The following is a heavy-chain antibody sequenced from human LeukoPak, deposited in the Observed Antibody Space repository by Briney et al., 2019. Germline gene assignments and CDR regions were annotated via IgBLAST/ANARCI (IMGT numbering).Heavy chain of an antibody. CDR3: AGDKIVGASKFDY. V-gene: IGHV3-7*01. CDR1: GFTFSNYW. Sequence: GGSLRLSCAVSGFTFSNYWMSWVRQAPGKGLEWVAHIKQDESEKYYVDSVKGRFTISRDNAKNSLYLQMNSLRAEDTAIYYCAGDKIVGASKFDYWGQGTLVTVSS. J-gene: IGHJ4*02. D-gene: IGHD1-26*01. CDR2: IKQDESEK.